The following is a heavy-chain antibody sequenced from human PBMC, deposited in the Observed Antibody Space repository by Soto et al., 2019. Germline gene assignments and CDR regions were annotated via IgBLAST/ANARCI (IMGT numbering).Heavy chain of an antibody. J-gene: IGHJ4*02. CDR3: ASQGYSYGPPDY. Sequence: EVQLVESGGGLVKPGGSLRLSCAASGFTFSSYSMNWVRQAPGKGLEWVSSISSSSSYIYYADSVKGRFTISRDNAKHSLYLQMNSLRAEDTAVYYCASQGYSYGPPDYWGQGTLVTVSS. D-gene: IGHD5-18*01. CDR2: ISSSSSYI. CDR1: GFTFSSYS. V-gene: IGHV3-21*01.